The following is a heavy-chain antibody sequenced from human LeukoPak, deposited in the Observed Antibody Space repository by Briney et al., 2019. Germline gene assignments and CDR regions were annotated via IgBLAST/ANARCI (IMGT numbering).Heavy chain of an antibody. CDR1: GGSINSYY. Sequence: SETLSLTCTVSGGSINSYYWSWIRQPPGKGLEWIGYIYYSGSTNYNPSLESRVAMSVDTSKNQFSLRLSSVTAADTAIYYCARRYSSSWYVGFFDPWGQGTLVTVSS. CDR3: ARRYSSSWYVGFFDP. V-gene: IGHV4-59*08. D-gene: IGHD6-13*01. CDR2: IYYSGST. J-gene: IGHJ5*02.